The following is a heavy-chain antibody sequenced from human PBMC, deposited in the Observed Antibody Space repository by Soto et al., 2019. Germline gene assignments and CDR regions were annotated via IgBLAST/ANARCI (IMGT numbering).Heavy chain of an antibody. J-gene: IGHJ4*02. CDR2: ISYDGTNR. V-gene: IGHV3-30-3*01. CDR3: ARESSSTVTTGGGGSAKDY. CDR1: GLTFSNYA. Sequence: QVHLVESGGDVVQPGRSLRLSCAASGLTFSNYAMHWVRQAPGKGLESVAFISYDGTNRCYPDSVKGRFTISRDNSKNTLYLQMNSLKTEDTAVYYCARESSSTVTTGGGGSAKDYWGQGTLVTVSS. D-gene: IGHD4-17*01.